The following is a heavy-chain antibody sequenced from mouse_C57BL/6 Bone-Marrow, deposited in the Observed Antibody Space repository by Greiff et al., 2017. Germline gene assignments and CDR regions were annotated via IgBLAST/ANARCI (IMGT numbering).Heavy chain of an antibody. CDR2: IDPEDGET. D-gene: IGHD1-1*01. V-gene: IGHV14-2*01. Sequence: VQLQQSGAELVKPGASVKLSCTASGFNIKDYYIHWVKQRTKQGLEWIGRIDPEDGETKYAPKFQDKATITADTSSNTAYLQLSSLTSEDTAVYYCTRSLIYYGTNYWGQGTTLTVSS. CDR1: GFNIKDYY. J-gene: IGHJ2*01. CDR3: TRSLIYYGTNY.